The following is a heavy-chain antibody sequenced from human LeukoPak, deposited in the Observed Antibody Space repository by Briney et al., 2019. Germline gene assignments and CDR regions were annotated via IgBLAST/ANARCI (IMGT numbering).Heavy chain of an antibody. CDR2: IYPGDSNS. CDR1: GYSFSNYW. CDR3: VRHLSDITSCPNY. D-gene: IGHD2-2*01. V-gene: IGHV5-51*01. Sequence: GESLKISCKGSGYSFSNYWIAWVRQMPGKGLEWMGIIYPGDSNSKYSPSFQGQVTISADKSSRTAYLQWSSLKASDTAIYYCVRHLSDITSCPNYWGPGTLITVAS. J-gene: IGHJ4*02.